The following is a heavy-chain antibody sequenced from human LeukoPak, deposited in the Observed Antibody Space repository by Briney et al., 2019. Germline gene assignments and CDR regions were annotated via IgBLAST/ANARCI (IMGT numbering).Heavy chain of an antibody. Sequence: GGSLRLSCAASGFTFSDNYMSWIRQAPGKGLEWVSYISSSGRTRYYADSVKGRFTISRDNAKSSLYLQMNSLRAEDTAVYYCAVAPPTTVTTDFDYWGQGTLVTVSS. CDR1: GFTFSDNY. CDR3: AVAPPTTVTTDFDY. CDR2: ISSSGRTR. V-gene: IGHV3-11*04. J-gene: IGHJ4*02. D-gene: IGHD4-17*01.